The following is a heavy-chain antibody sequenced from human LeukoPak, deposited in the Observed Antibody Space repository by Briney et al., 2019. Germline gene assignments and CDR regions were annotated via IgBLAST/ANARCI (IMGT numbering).Heavy chain of an antibody. Sequence: GASVNVSCKASGYTFTGDYIHWVRQAPGQGLEWMGWINPNSGGTNYAQKFQGRVTMTRDTSISTAYMELSRLRSDDTAVYYCARDDAIAVGRFDYWGQGTLVTVSS. D-gene: IGHD6-19*01. J-gene: IGHJ4*02. CDR1: GYTFTGDY. CDR3: ARDDAIAVGRFDY. CDR2: INPNSGGT. V-gene: IGHV1-2*02.